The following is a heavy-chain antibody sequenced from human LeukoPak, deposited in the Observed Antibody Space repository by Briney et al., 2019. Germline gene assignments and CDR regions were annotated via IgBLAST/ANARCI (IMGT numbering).Heavy chain of an antibody. J-gene: IGHJ6*02. V-gene: IGHV5-51*01. Sequence: GESLKISCKGSGYNFANYWIAWVRQMPGKGLEWMGIIYSGDSDTRYSPSFQGQVTISADKSISTAYLQWSSLKASDTAMHYCARPLYSRTAYYHYGVDVWGQGTTVTVSS. CDR1: GYNFANYW. CDR3: ARPLYSRTAYYHYGVDV. CDR2: IYSGDSDT. D-gene: IGHD2-15*01.